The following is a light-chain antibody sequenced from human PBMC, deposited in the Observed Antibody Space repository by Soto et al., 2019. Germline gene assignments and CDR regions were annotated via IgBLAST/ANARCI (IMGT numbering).Light chain of an antibody. CDR3: GSYTGNLYV. J-gene: IGLJ1*01. CDR1: SGDVGGYKF. CDR2: EVS. Sequence: QSVLTQPASVSGSPGQSITIYCTGTSGDVGGYKFVSWYQQHPGKAPKLMIYEVSNRPSGVSSRFSGSKSGNTASRTISGLQAEDGADYFCGSYTGNLYVFGNGTKLPVL. V-gene: IGLV2-14*01.